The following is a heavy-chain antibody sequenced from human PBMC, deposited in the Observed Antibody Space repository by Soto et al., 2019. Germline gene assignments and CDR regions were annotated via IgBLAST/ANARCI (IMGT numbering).Heavy chain of an antibody. CDR2: ISSTTNYI. CDR1: GFTFTMYS. Sequence: PGGSLRLSCAASGFTFTMYSMKWVRHAPGKGLEWVSSISSTTNYIYYGDSMKGRFTISRDNAKNSLYLEMNSLRAEDTAVYYCARESEDLTSNFDYWGQGTLVTVSS. J-gene: IGHJ4*02. CDR3: ARESEDLTSNFDY. V-gene: IGHV3-21*06.